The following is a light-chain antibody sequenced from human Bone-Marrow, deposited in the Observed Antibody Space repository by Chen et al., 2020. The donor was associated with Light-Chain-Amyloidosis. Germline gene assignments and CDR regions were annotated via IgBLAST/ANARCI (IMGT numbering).Light chain of an antibody. CDR3: QGWDRSSDRPV. Sequence: SYVLTQPSSVSVAPGQTATIACGGNNIGSTSVHWYQQTPGQAPLLVVYDDRYRPSGIPERLSGSNSGNTATLTSSRVEAGDEADYYCQGWDRSSDRPVFGGGTKLTVL. CDR2: DDR. V-gene: IGLV3-21*02. J-gene: IGLJ3*02. CDR1: NIGSTS.